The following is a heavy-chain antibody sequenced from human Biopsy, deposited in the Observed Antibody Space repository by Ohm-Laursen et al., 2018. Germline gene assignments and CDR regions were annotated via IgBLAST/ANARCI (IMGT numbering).Heavy chain of an antibody. V-gene: IGHV3-30*18. CDR1: GFTLSNYG. CDR2: ASSDGKNK. J-gene: IGHJ4*02. Sequence: SSLRLSCAAPGFTLSNYGMHWVRQAPGRGLEWVAAASSDGKNKHYADSVQGRFTISRDNSKNTVDLQMNSLRAEDTAVYYCAKGLYSGSYYYDSWGQGTLVTVSS. CDR3: AKGLYSGSYYYDS. D-gene: IGHD1-26*01.